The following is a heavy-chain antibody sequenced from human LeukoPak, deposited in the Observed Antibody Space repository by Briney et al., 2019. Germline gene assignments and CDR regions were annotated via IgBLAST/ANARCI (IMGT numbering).Heavy chain of an antibody. CDR2: IYYSGNT. V-gene: IGHV4-31*03. Sequence: SETLSLTCTVPGGSISSGGYYWSWIRQHPGKGLEWIGYIYYSGNTYYSPSLKSRLTISIDTPKNQFSLKLSSVTAADTAVYYCARGQDDYSSFYTWFDPWGQGTLVTVSS. D-gene: IGHD4-11*01. CDR3: ARGQDDYSSFYTWFDP. CDR1: GGSISSGGYY. J-gene: IGHJ5*02.